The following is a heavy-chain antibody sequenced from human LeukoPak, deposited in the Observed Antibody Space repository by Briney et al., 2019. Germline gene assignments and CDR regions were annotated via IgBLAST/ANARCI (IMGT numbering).Heavy chain of an antibody. J-gene: IGHJ4*02. CDR3: AKDLIAGPPDYFDY. D-gene: IGHD1-14*01. V-gene: IGHV3-30-3*01. CDR1: GFTFTIYA. Sequence: GGSLRLSCAASGFTFTIYAVHWVRQAPGKGLEWVAVTDGSNTFYADSVKGRFTLSSDNSKNTLYLQMNSLRAEDTAVYYCAKDLIAGPPDYFDYWGQGTLVTVSS. CDR2: TDGSNT.